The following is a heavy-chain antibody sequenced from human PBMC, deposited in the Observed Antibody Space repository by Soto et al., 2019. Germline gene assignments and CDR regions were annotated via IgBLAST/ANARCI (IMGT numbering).Heavy chain of an antibody. CDR2: ISDSGAKA. V-gene: IGHV3-23*01. CDR1: GFTFNKYA. J-gene: IGHJ5*02. D-gene: IGHD6-6*01. Sequence: DVQLLESGGGLVQPGGSLRLSCAASGFTFNKYAMTWVRQAPGKGLEWVASISDSGAKAFYADSMKGRFAISRDNSKNTLFLQLNSLRADDTAVYHCVKNSYTSSSADCFDPWGQGTLVTVSS. CDR3: VKNSYTSSSADCFDP.